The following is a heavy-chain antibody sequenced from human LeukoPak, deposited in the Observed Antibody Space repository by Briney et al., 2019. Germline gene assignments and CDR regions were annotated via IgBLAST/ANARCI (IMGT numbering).Heavy chain of an antibody. Sequence: SETLSLTCTVSGGSISSGDYYWSWIRQPPGKGLEWIGYIYYSGSTYYNPSLKSRVTISVDTSKNQFSLKLSSVTAADTAVYYCARDRGYCSSTSCNNWFDSWGQGTLVTVSS. CDR1: GGSISSGDYY. D-gene: IGHD2-2*03. CDR2: IYYSGST. CDR3: ARDRGYCSSTSCNNWFDS. J-gene: IGHJ5*01. V-gene: IGHV4-30-4*01.